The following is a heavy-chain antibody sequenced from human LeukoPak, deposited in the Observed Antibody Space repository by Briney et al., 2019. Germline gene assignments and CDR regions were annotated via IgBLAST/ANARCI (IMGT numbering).Heavy chain of an antibody. CDR3: ARGEPSPKQLTGDLDY. CDR1: GGSISSYY. CDR2: IYYSGST. J-gene: IGHJ4*02. V-gene: IGHV4-59*12. Sequence: PSETLSLTCTVSGGSISSYYWSWIRQPPGKGLEWIGYIYYSGSTNYNPSLKSRVIISVDTSKNQFSLKLSSVTAADTAVYYCARGEPSPKQLTGDLDYWGQGTLVTVSS. D-gene: IGHD7-27*01.